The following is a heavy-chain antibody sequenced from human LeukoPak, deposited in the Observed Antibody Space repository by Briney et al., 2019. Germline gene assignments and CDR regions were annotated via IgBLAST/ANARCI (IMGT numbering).Heavy chain of an antibody. CDR2: IYPGDSDT. D-gene: IGHD3-22*01. CDR3: ARLADYYDSSGLAYYGMDV. J-gene: IGHJ6*02. Sequence: GEFLKISCKGSGYSFTSYWIGWVRQMPGKGLDWMGIIYPGDSDTRYSPSFQGQVTISADKSISTAYLQWSSLKASDTAMYYCARLADYYDSSGLAYYGMDVWGQGTTVTVSS. CDR1: GYSFTSYW. V-gene: IGHV5-51*01.